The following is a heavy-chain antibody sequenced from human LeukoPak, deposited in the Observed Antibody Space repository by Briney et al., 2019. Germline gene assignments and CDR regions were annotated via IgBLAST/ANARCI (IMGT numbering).Heavy chain of an antibody. J-gene: IGHJ6*02. D-gene: IGHD6-13*01. CDR3: ARDLAMAAADYYYGMDV. Sequence: ASVKVSCKASGYTFTDYYLLWVRQAPGQGLEWMGWINPNSGGTNYAQKFQGWVTMTRDTSISTAYVELSRLRSDDTAVYYCARDLAMAAADYYYGMDVWGQGTTVTVSS. V-gene: IGHV1-2*04. CDR1: GYTFTDYY. CDR2: INPNSGGT.